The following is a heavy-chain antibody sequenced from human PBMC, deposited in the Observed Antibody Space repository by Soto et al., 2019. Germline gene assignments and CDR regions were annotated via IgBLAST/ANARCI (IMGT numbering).Heavy chain of an antibody. D-gene: IGHD2-2*01. CDR2: INHSGST. CDR3: ARGRHIVAVPAANPAPGMDV. J-gene: IGHJ6*02. Sequence: PSETLSLTCAVYGGSFSGYYWSWIRQPPGKGLEWIGEINHSGSTNYNPSLKSRVTISVDTSKNQFSLKLSSVTAADTAVYYCARGRHIVAVPAANPAPGMDVWGQGTTVSVSS. CDR1: GGSFSGYY. V-gene: IGHV4-34*01.